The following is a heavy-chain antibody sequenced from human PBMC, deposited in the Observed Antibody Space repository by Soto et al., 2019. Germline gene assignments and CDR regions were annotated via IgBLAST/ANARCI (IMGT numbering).Heavy chain of an antibody. D-gene: IGHD6-19*01. J-gene: IGHJ6*02. CDR1: GYTFTSYG. Sequence: QVQLVQSGAEVKKPGASVKVSCKASGYTFTSYGISWVRQAPGQGLEWMGWISAYNGNTNYAQKLQGRVTMTTDTSTSTADMELRSLRSDDTAVYYCARQYSSGWDGYYYGMDVWGQGTTVTVSS. V-gene: IGHV1-18*01. CDR3: ARQYSSGWDGYYYGMDV. CDR2: ISAYNGNT.